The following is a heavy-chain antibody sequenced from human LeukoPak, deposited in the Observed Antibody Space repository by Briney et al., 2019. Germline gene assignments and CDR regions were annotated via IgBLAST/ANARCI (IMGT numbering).Heavy chain of an antibody. V-gene: IGHV4-59*01. Sequence: SETLSLTCTGSGVSISRYYWSWIRQPPGKGLEWFGYKDYSGSTNYNRSLKSRVTISVDTSKNQFSLKLSSVTAADTAVYYCARVYYSSSYDYWYFDLWGRGTLVTVSS. CDR1: GVSISRYY. CDR3: ARVYYSSSYDYWYFDL. D-gene: IGHD6-13*01. CDR2: KDYSGST. J-gene: IGHJ2*01.